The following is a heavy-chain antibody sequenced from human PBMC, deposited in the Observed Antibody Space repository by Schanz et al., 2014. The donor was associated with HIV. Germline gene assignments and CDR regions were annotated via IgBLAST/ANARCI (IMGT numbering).Heavy chain of an antibody. CDR2: INSEGSST. Sequence: EVQLVESGGGLVQPGGSLRFSCEASGFTFSSYWMHWVRQVPGKGLVWVSRINSEGSSTTYEYADSVKGRFTISRDNVRNTLYLQMNSLRAEDTGVYYCVRGPGYNMHLDYWGQGTLVTVSS. CDR1: GFTFSSYW. CDR3: VRGPGYNMHLDY. D-gene: IGHD1-20*01. J-gene: IGHJ4*02. V-gene: IGHV3-74*03.